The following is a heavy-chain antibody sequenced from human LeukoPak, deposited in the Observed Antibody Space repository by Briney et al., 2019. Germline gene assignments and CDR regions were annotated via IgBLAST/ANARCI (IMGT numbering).Heavy chain of an antibody. D-gene: IGHD5-12*01. CDR3: ASRGYSGTHIDY. J-gene: IGHJ4*02. V-gene: IGHV4-30-4*01. CDR1: GGSISSGDYY. CDR2: IYYSGST. Sequence: PSQTLSLTCTVSGGSISSGDYYWSWIRQPPGKGLEWIGYIYYSGSTYYNPSLKSRVTISVDTSKNQFSLKLSSVTAADTAVYYCASRGYSGTHIDYWGQGTLVTVSS.